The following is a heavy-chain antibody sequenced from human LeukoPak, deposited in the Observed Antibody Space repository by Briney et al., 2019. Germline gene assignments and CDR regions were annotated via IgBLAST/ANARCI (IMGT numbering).Heavy chain of an antibody. CDR3: ARDPRPSYYHDSSGERAFDI. CDR1: GFTFSSYG. CDR2: IRYDGSNK. D-gene: IGHD3-22*01. V-gene: IGHV3-30*02. J-gene: IGHJ3*02. Sequence: GGSLRLSCAASGFTFSSYGMHWVRQAPGKGLEWVAFIRYDGSNKYYADSVKGRFTISRDNAKNSLYLQMNSLRAEDTAVYYCARDPRPSYYHDSSGERAFDIWGQGTMVTVSS.